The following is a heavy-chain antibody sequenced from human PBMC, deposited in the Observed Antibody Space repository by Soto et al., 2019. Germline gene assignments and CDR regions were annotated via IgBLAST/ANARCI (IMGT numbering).Heavy chain of an antibody. CDR3: ARVPSYYHFDF. V-gene: IGHV3-66*01. D-gene: IGHD1-26*01. J-gene: IGHJ4*02. Sequence: GGSLRLSCAASGFTFSSYSVNWVRQAPGKGLDWVSLMYSGGSTSYADSVKGRFTISRDSSKNTLYLQMNNLRAEDTAVYYCARVPSYYHFDFWGQGALVTVSS. CDR1: GFTFSSYS. CDR2: MYSGGST.